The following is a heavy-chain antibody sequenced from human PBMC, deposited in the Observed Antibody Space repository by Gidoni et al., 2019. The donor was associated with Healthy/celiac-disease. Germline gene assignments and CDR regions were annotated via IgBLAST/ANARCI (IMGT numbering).Heavy chain of an antibody. D-gene: IGHD3-3*01. J-gene: IGHJ5*02. CDR3: TTDPPYLGSGILEWFPGSIGFDP. CDR2: IKSKTDCGTT. V-gene: IGHV3-15*01. CDR1: GFTFSNAW. Sequence: EVQLVESGGGLVKPGGSLRLSCAASGFTFSNAWMSWVRQAPGKGLEWVGRIKSKTDCGTTDYAAPVKGRFTISRDDSKNTLYLQMNSLKTEDTAVYYCTTDPPYLGSGILEWFPGSIGFDPWGQGTLVTVSS.